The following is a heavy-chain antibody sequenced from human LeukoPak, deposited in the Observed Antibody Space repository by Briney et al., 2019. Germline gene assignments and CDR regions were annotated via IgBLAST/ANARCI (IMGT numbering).Heavy chain of an antibody. D-gene: IGHD1-26*01. CDR2: INPSGGST. CDR1: GYTFTIYY. V-gene: IGHV1-46*01. J-gene: IGHJ4*02. CDR3: ARVGPDAELPTDY. Sequence: ASVKVSCKSSGYTFTIYYMHWVRQAPGQGLEWMGIINPSGGSTSYAQKFQGRVTMTRDTSTSTVYMELSSLRSEDTAVYYCARVGPDAELPTDYWGQGTLVTVSS.